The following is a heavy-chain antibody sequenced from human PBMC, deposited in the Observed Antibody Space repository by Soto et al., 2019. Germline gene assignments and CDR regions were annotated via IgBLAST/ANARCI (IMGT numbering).Heavy chain of an antibody. V-gene: IGHV1-24*01. D-gene: IGHD3-9*01. J-gene: IGHJ4*02. CDR1: GYTLTELS. Sequence: XSVKVSYKVSGYTLTELSMPLVRHSPGKGLEWMGGFDPEDGETIYAQKFQGRVTMTEDTSTDTAYMELSSLRSEDTAVYYCATSIGSPYDILTGFDYWGQGTLVTAP. CDR2: FDPEDGET. CDR3: ATSIGSPYDILTGFDY.